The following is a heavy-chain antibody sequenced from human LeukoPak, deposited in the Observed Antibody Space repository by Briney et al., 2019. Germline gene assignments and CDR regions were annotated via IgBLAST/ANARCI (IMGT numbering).Heavy chain of an antibody. Sequence: SETLSLTCAVYGGSFSGYYWSWIRQPPGKGLEWIGEINHSGSTNYNASLKSRVTISVDTSKNQFSLKLSSVTAADTAVYYCARGTPKVAVAGTAPRDYYYYGMDVWGQGTTVTVSS. D-gene: IGHD6-19*01. CDR2: INHSGST. V-gene: IGHV4-34*01. CDR3: ARGTPKVAVAGTAPRDYYYYGMDV. J-gene: IGHJ6*02. CDR1: GGSFSGYY.